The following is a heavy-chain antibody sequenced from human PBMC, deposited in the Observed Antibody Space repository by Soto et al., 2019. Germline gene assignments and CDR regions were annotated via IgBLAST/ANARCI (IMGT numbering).Heavy chain of an antibody. Sequence: QVQLVQSGAEVKKPGSSVKVSCKASGDTFSSYATSWLRQAPRQGLEWLGGIISIFCTANYAQKFQGRVTITADESTSTAYMELSSLRSEDTAVYYCARGYSSGWPVEGAVDYGGQGTLVIFSS. CDR2: IISIFCTA. CDR3: ARGYSSGWPVEGAVDY. V-gene: IGHV1-69*01. J-gene: IGHJ4*02. D-gene: IGHD6-19*01. CDR1: GDTFSSYA.